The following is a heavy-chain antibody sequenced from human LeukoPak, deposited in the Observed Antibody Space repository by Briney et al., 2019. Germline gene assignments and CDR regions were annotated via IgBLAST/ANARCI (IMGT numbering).Heavy chain of an antibody. V-gene: IGHV1-46*01. CDR2: INPSGGST. CDR1: GYTFTSYY. D-gene: IGHD5-18*01. J-gene: IGHJ4*02. Sequence: ASVKVSCKASGYTFTSYYMHWVRQAPGQGLEWMGIINPSGGSTSYAQKFQGRVTMTRDTSTSTVYMELSSLRSEDTAVYYCARAEGRGYSYGTIDYWGQGTLVTVSS. CDR3: ARAEGRGYSYGTIDY.